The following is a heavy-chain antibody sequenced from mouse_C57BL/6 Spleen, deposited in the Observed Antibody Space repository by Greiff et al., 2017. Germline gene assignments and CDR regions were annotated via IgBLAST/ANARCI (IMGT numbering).Heavy chain of an antibody. J-gene: IGHJ4*01. CDR2: IYPGDGDT. V-gene: IGHV1-82*01. CDR1: GYAFSSSW. Sequence: QVQLQQSGPELVKPGDSVKISCKASGYAFSSSWMNWVKQRPGKGLEWIGRIYPGDGDTTYNGKVKGKATLTADKSSSSAYMQLSSLTSEDCAVYFCARSGDYDVGYAMDDWGQGTSVTVSS. D-gene: IGHD2-4*01. CDR3: ARSGDYDVGYAMDD.